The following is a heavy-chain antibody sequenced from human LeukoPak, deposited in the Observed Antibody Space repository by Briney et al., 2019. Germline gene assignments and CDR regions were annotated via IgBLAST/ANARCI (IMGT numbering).Heavy chain of an antibody. J-gene: IGHJ4*02. CDR2: ISGSGGST. D-gene: IGHD3-16*01. Sequence: PGGSLRLSCAASGFTFSSYAMSWVRRPPGKGLGGVSAISGSGGSTYYADSVKGRFTISRDNSKNTLYLQMNSLRAEDTAVYYCAGCIWEFDYWGQGTLVTVSS. CDR3: AGCIWEFDY. CDR1: GFTFSSYA. V-gene: IGHV3-23*01.